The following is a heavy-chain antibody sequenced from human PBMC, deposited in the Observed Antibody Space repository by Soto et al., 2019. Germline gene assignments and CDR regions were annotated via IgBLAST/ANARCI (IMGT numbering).Heavy chain of an antibody. V-gene: IGHV3-21*01. CDR2: ISSTSNHI. J-gene: IGHJ4*02. CDR3: ARACWGGGTQAFDY. CDR1: GFTFSSYG. D-gene: IGHD3-16*01. Sequence: EVQLVESGGGLVKPGGSLRLSCTASGFTFSSYGVNWVRQAPGKGLEWVSFISSTSNHIYYIDSVKGRFTVSRDNAKNSLYVQMNSLRVEERAIYYCARACWGGGTQAFDYWGQGTLVTVSS.